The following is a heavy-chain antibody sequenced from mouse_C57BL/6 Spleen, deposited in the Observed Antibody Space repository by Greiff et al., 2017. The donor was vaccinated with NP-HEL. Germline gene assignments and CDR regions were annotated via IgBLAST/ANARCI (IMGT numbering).Heavy chain of an antibody. CDR3: AKGGSSYDFDY. CDR2: INPNNGGT. V-gene: IGHV1-26*01. CDR1: GYTFTDYY. J-gene: IGHJ2*01. D-gene: IGHD1-1*01. Sequence: EVKLMESGPELVKPGASVKISCKASGYTFTDYYMNWVKQSHGKSLEWIGDINPNNGGTSYNQKFKGKATLTVDKSSSTAYMELRSLTSEDSAVYYCAKGGSSYDFDYWGQGTTLTVSS.